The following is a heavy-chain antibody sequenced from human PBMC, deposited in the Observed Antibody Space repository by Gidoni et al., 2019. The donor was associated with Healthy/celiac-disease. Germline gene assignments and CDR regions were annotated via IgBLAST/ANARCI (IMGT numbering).Heavy chain of an antibody. D-gene: IGHD5-12*01. V-gene: IGHV1-18*01. CDR1: GYTFTSYG. J-gene: IGHJ4*02. Sequence: QVQLVQSGAEVKKPGASVKVSCKASGYTFTSYGISWVRQAPGQGLEWMGWISAYNGNTNYAQKLQGRVTMTTDTSTSKAYMELRSLRSDDTAVYYCAIDRGVEMATIWPSDYWGQGTLVTVSS. CDR3: AIDRGVEMATIWPSDY. CDR2: ISAYNGNT.